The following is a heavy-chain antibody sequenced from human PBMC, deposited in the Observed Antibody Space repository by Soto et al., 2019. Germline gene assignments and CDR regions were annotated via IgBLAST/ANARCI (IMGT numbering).Heavy chain of an antibody. V-gene: IGHV4-31*03. Sequence: QVQLQESGPGLVKPSQTLSLTCTVSGGSISSGGYYWSWIRQHPGKGLEWIGYIYYSGSTYYNPSLKSRVTISVDTSKNQFSLKLSSVTAADTAVYYCARIGTPGYCSSTSCSNYYYYYGMDVWGQGTTVTVSS. J-gene: IGHJ6*02. D-gene: IGHD2-2*01. CDR3: ARIGTPGYCSSTSCSNYYYYYGMDV. CDR1: GGSISSGGYY. CDR2: IYYSGST.